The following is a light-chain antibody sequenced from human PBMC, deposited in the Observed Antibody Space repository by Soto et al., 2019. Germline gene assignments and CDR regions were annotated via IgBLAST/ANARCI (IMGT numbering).Light chain of an antibody. Sequence: DIVMRQSQHSLPVNPGEPASVSCRSSQSLLHSNGYNYLDWYLQKPGQSPQLLIYLGSNRASGVPDRFSGSGSGTDFTLKISRVEAEDVGLYYSMQGLQTPLTFGGGTKVEIQ. CDR1: QSLLHSNGYNY. V-gene: IGKV2-28*01. CDR3: MQGLQTPLT. J-gene: IGKJ4*01. CDR2: LGS.